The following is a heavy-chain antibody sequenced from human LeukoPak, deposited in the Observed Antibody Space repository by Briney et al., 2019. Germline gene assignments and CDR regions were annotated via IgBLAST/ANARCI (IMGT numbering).Heavy chain of an antibody. D-gene: IGHD2-2*01. CDR1: GFTFSSYS. Sequence: GGSLRLSCAASGFTFSSYSMNWVRQAPGKGLEWVSSISSSSSYIYYADSVKGRFTISRDNAKNYLYLQMNSLRAEDTAVYYCAGSIVVVPAAAFVPWGGGPLVSVSS. CDR3: AGSIVVVPAAAFVP. CDR2: ISSSSSYI. V-gene: IGHV3-21*01. J-gene: IGHJ5*02.